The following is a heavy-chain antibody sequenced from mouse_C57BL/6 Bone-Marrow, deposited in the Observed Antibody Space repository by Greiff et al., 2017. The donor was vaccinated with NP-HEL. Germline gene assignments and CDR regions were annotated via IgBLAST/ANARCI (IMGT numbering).Heavy chain of an antibody. J-gene: IGHJ2*01. Sequence: EVQLQESGPGMVKPSQSLSLTCTVTGYSITSGYDWHWIRHFPGNKLEWMGYISYSGSTNYNPSIKSRISITHDTSKNHFFLKLNSVTTEDTATYYCARGALLRYFDYWGQGTTLTVSS. CDR3: ARGALLRYFDY. V-gene: IGHV3-1*01. CDR1: GYSITSGYD. D-gene: IGHD1-1*01. CDR2: ISYSGST.